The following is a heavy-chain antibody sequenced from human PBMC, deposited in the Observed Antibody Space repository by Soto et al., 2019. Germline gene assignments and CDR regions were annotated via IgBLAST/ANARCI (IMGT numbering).Heavy chain of an antibody. V-gene: IGHV4-4*02. D-gene: IGHD4-17*01. CDR2: IYHSGNT. CDR1: GVSISSNNW. CDR3: AKIAAPHGDYIPAGMDV. Sequence: QVQLQESGPGLVKPSGTLSLTCAVSGVSISSNNWWSWVRQPPGKGLEWIGEIYHSGNTTYNPSLKSRVTISVDKSKNQFSLKLNSVTAADTAMYYCAKIAAPHGDYIPAGMDVWGHGTTVTVS. J-gene: IGHJ6*02.